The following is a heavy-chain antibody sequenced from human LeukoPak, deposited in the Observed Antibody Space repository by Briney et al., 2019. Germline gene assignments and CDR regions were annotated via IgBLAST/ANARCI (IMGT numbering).Heavy chain of an antibody. Sequence: GGSLRLSCVASGLTFSNYAMTWVRQAPGKGLEWVSSIGGRGGSTYYAQPVKGRFTISRDNSKNTLYLQMNSLRAEDTAVYYCVKGGGNVRRYFEYWGQGTLVTVSS. CDR3: VKGGGNVRRYFEY. CDR1: GLTFSNYA. D-gene: IGHD4-23*01. V-gene: IGHV3-23*01. J-gene: IGHJ4*02. CDR2: IGGRGGST.